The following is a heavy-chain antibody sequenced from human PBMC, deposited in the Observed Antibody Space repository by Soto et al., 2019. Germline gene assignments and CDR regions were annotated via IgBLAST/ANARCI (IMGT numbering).Heavy chain of an antibody. CDR3: ALISSAGRGNY. CDR1: GGSTRSRDW. V-gene: IGHV4-4*02. Sequence: QVQLQESGPGLVEPSGTLSLTCAVSGGSTRSRDWWSWVRQSPGKGLEGIGELFPGGNPNYNPSLRSRVTITTDKSKNQFSLKLSSVTAADTAVYYCALISSAGRGNYWGQGTLVTVSS. CDR2: LFPGGNP. D-gene: IGHD3-22*01. J-gene: IGHJ4*02.